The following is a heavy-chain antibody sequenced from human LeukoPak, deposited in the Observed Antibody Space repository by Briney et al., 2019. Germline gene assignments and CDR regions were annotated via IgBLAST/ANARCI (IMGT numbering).Heavy chain of an antibody. V-gene: IGHV3-23*01. D-gene: IGHD2-2*01. CDR2: ISGSGGST. J-gene: IGHJ4*02. CDR1: GFTFSSYA. CDR3: ARSTYQLLPTNFDY. Sequence: GGSLRLSCAASGFTFSSYAMSWVRQAPGKGLEWVSAISGSGGSTYYADSVKGRFTISRDNAKNSLYLQMNSLRAEDTAVYYCARSTYQLLPTNFDYWGQGTPVTVSS.